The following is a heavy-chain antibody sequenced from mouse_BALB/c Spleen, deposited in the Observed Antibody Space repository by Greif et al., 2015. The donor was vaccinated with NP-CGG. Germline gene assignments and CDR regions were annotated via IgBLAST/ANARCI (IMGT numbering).Heavy chain of an antibody. CDR1: GYAFSSFW. CDR3: ARKGEYGNYGAMDY. Sequence: QVQLKESGPELVKPGASAKISCKASGYAFSSFWMNWVKQRPGQGLEWIGRIYPGDGDTNYNGKFKGKATLTADKSSSTAYMQLSSLTSVDSAVYFCARKGEYGNYGAMDYWGQGTSVTVSS. D-gene: IGHD2-10*02. CDR2: IYPGDGDT. V-gene: IGHV1-82*01. J-gene: IGHJ4*01.